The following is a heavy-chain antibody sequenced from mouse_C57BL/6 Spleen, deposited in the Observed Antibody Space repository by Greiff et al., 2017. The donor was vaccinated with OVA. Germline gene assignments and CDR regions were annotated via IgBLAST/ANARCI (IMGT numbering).Heavy chain of an antibody. V-gene: IGHV1-82*01. J-gene: IGHJ4*01. CDR1: GYAFSSSW. Sequence: VQLQQSGPELVKPGASVTISCKASGYAFSSSWLNWVQQRPGKGLEWIGRIYPGDGDTNYNGKFKGKATLTAYKSSSTAYMQLSSLTSEDSAVYFCARGGYYYGDYYAMDYWGQGTSVTVSS. D-gene: IGHD1-1*01. CDR2: IYPGDGDT. CDR3: ARGGYYYGDYYAMDY.